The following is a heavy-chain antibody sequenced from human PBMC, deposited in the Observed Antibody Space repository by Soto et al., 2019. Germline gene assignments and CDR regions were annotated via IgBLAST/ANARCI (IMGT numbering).Heavy chain of an antibody. V-gene: IGHV4-39*01. J-gene: IGHJ4*02. CDR1: GGSIYTNDYY. CDR2: IDYNGVT. D-gene: IGHD2-15*01. Sequence: SETLSLTCTVSGGSIYTNDYYWGWIRQPPGRGLEWIGNIDYNGVTYYNRSLKSRVSISRDTSKNQFSLRLTSVTAADTALYHCGNALVGDTAQTEPDSWGQGTLVTVSS. CDR3: GNALVGDTAQTEPDS.